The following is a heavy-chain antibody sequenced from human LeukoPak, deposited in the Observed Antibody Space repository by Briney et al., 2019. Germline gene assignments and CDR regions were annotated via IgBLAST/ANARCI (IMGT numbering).Heavy chain of an antibody. CDR3: AHRGSIAIGGPVFDY. CDR2: IYWNDDK. D-gene: IGHD6-6*01. Sequence: SGPTLVNPTQTLTLTCTFSGFSLSTSGVGVGWIRQPPGKALEWLALIYWNDDKRYSPSLKSRLTITKDTSKNQVVLTMTNMDPVDTATYFCAHRGSIAIGGPVFDYWGQGTLVTVSS. V-gene: IGHV2-5*01. J-gene: IGHJ4*02. CDR1: GFSLSTSGVG.